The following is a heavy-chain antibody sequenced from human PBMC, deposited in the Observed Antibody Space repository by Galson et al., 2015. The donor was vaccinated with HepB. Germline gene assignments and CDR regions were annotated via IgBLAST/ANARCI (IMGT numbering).Heavy chain of an antibody. CDR3: AREKPGIAAASSFDY. J-gene: IGHJ4*02. CDR2: IWYDGSNK. CDR1: GFTFSGYG. D-gene: IGHD6-13*01. Sequence: SLRLSCAASGFTFSGYGMHWVRQAPGKGLEWVAVIWYDGSNKYYADSVKGRFTISRDNSKNTLYLQMNSLRAEDTAVYYCAREKPGIAAASSFDYWGQGTLVTVSS. V-gene: IGHV3-33*01.